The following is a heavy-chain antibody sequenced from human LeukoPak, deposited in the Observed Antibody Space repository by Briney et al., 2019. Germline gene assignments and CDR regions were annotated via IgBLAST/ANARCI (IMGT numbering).Heavy chain of an antibody. CDR1: GGSFSGYY. Sequence: SETLSLTCAVDGGSFSGYYWSWIRQPPGKGLEWIGEINHSGSTNYNPSLKSRVTISVDTSKNQFSLKLSSVTAADTAVYYCARDGDGYNYSHFDYWGQGTLVTVSS. J-gene: IGHJ4*02. CDR2: INHSGST. D-gene: IGHD5-24*01. CDR3: ARDGDGYNYSHFDY. V-gene: IGHV4-34*01.